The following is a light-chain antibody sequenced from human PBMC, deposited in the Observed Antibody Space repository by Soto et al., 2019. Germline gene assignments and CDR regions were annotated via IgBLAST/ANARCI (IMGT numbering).Light chain of an antibody. Sequence: QSALTQPASVSGTPGQSITISCTGSISDIGGYNYVSWYQQFPGKAPKLIIFEVSKRPSGVPDRFSGSKSGNTASLTVSGLQAEDEADYYCSSYAGSNNFVVFGGGTKLTVL. CDR2: EVS. V-gene: IGLV2-8*01. CDR1: ISDIGGYNY. J-gene: IGLJ2*01. CDR3: SSYAGSNNFVV.